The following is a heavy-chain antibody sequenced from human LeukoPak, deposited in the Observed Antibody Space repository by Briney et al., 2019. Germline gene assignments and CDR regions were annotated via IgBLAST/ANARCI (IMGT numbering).Heavy chain of an antibody. V-gene: IGHV4-59*08. CDR3: AKFHLGALWFGELSPFDY. CDR1: GGSMSNYY. D-gene: IGHD3-10*01. CDR2: IYYSGST. Sequence: SETLSLTCTVSGGSMSNYYWTWMRQPPGKGLEWVGYIYYSGSTNYNPSLKSRVTISVDTSKNQFSLKLSSVTAADTAVYYCAKFHLGALWFGELSPFDYWGQGTLVTVSS. J-gene: IGHJ4*02.